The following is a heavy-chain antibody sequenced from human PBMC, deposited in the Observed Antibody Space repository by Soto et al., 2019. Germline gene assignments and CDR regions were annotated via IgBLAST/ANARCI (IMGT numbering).Heavy chain of an antibody. CDR3: ARDRGYSNYVYIDY. Sequence: ASVKVCCKASGDTFTSYGISWVRQAPGQGLEWLGWISAYNGNTNYAQTIQGRVTMTTHTSTSTAYMELRSLRPDDTAVYYCARDRGYSNYVYIDYWGQGALVTVSS. J-gene: IGHJ4*02. CDR1: GDTFTSYG. CDR2: ISAYNGNT. V-gene: IGHV1-18*01. D-gene: IGHD4-4*01.